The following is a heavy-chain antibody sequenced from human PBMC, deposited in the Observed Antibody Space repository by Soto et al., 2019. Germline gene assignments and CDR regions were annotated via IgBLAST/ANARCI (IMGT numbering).Heavy chain of an antibody. D-gene: IGHD2-15*01. CDR3: ARDLGGWPDY. CDR1: GVSVSSYY. J-gene: IGHJ4*02. Sequence: SETLSLTCTVSGVSVSSYYWSWIRQPPGKGLEWIGYIYYSGSTNYNPSLKSRVTISVDTSKNQFSLKLSSVTAADTAVYYCARDLGGWPDYWGQGTLVTVSS. V-gene: IGHV4-59*02. CDR2: IYYSGST.